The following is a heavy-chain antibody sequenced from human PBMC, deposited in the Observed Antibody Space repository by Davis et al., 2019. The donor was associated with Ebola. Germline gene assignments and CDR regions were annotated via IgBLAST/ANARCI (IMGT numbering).Heavy chain of an antibody. Sequence: GESLKISCAASGFTVSSNYMSWVRQAPGKGLEWVSVIYSGGSTYYADSVKGRFTISRDNSKNTLYLQMNSLRAEDTAVYYCARVAAARDFDYWGQGTLVTVSS. CDR2: IYSGGST. CDR3: ARVAAARDFDY. D-gene: IGHD6-13*01. V-gene: IGHV3-53*01. CDR1: GFTVSSNY. J-gene: IGHJ4*02.